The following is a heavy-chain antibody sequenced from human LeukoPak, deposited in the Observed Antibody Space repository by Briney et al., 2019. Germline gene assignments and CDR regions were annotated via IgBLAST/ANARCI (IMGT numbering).Heavy chain of an antibody. CDR1: GSTFSSYA. CDR2: ISGSGGST. J-gene: IGHJ4*02. D-gene: IGHD3-10*01. V-gene: IGHV3-23*01. Sequence: GGSLRLSCAASGSTFSSYAMSWVRQAPGKGLEWVSAISGSGGSTYYADSVKGRFTISRDNSKNTLYLQMNSLRAEDTAVYYCAKVVEGSGSPDYWGQGTLVTVSS. CDR3: AKVVEGSGSPDY.